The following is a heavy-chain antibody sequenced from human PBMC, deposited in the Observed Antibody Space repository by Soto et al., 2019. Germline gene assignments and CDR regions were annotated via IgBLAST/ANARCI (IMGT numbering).Heavy chain of an antibody. CDR1: GFSLSTSGVG. CDR3: AHSGAAADLGRERSKTNWFDP. Sequence: QITLKESGPTLVKPTQTLTLTCTFSGFSLSTSGVGVGWIRQPPGKALEWLALIYWNDDKRYSPSLKSRLTITKDTSKNQVVLTMTNMDPVDTATYYCAHSGAAADLGRERSKTNWFDPWGQGTLVTVSS. V-gene: IGHV2-5*01. D-gene: IGHD6-13*01. J-gene: IGHJ5*02. CDR2: IYWNDDK.